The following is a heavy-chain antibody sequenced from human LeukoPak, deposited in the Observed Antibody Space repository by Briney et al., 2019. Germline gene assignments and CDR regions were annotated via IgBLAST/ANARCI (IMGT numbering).Heavy chain of an antibody. CDR2: IYYSGST. J-gene: IGHJ4*02. D-gene: IGHD3-22*01. V-gene: IGHV4-59*01. CDR3: ARDRLRFDYYDSSGYYLIFDY. CDR1: GGSISSYY. Sequence: PSETLSLTCTVSGGSISSYYWSWIRQPPGKGLEWIGYIYYSGSTNYNPSLKSRVTISVDTSKNQFSLKLSSVTAADTAVYYCARDRLRFDYYDSSGYYLIFDYWGQGILVSVSS.